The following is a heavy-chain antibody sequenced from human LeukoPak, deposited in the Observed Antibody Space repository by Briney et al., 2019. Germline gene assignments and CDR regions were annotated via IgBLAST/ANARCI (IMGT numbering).Heavy chain of an antibody. J-gene: IGHJ6*02. CDR2: MNPNSGNT. CDR1: GYTFTSYD. Sequence: ASVKVSCKASGYTFTSYDINWVRQATGQGLEWMGWMNPNSGNTGYAQKFQGRVTMTRNTSISTAYMELSSLRSEDTAVYYCARGRIYYGSGSYYNAYYYYGMDVWGQGTTVTVSS. CDR3: ARGRIYYGSGSYYNAYYYYGMDV. D-gene: IGHD3-10*01. V-gene: IGHV1-8*01.